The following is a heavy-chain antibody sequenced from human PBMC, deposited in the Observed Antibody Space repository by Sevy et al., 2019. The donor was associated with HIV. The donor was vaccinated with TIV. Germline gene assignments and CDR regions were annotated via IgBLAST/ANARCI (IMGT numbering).Heavy chain of an antibody. J-gene: IGHJ4*02. Sequence: GGSLRLSCAAAGFTFSSYTMNWVRQAPGKGLEWVASISFSGNYIYYTDSLKGRFTISRDNAKNSLYLQMNSLGAEDTAVYYCAREDSKNWRYFDYWGQGTLVTVSS. CDR1: GFTFSSYT. D-gene: IGHD1-1*01. CDR2: ISFSGNYI. V-gene: IGHV3-21*01. CDR3: AREDSKNWRYFDY.